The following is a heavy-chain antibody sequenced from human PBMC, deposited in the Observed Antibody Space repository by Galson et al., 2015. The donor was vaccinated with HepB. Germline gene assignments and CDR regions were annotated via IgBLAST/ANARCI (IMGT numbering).Heavy chain of an antibody. CDR3: AKDYFDSSGGTYYYYGMDA. J-gene: IGHJ6*02. CDR2: ITWDGQTT. D-gene: IGHD3-22*01. V-gene: IGHV3-43D*03. CDR1: YT. Sequence: YTMHWVRQIPGKSLEWLSFITWDGQTTSYADSARGRFIISRDNNKNSLYLEMKSLRVDDTALYYCAKDYFDSSGGTYYYYGMDAWGPGTTVTVAS.